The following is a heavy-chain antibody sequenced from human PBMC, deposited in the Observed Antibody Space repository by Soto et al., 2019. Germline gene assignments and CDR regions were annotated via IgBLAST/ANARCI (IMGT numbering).Heavy chain of an antibody. Sequence: GGSLRLSCAASGFTFTSYAMSWVRQAPGKGLEWVSAISGSGGTTYYADSVEGRFSISRDNSKNTLYLQMNSLRAEDTAVYYCAKDLSPALSGYYPMYYFDYWGQGTLVTVSS. D-gene: IGHD3-22*01. V-gene: IGHV3-23*01. J-gene: IGHJ4*02. CDR3: AKDLSPALSGYYPMYYFDY. CDR1: GFTFTSYA. CDR2: ISGSGGTT.